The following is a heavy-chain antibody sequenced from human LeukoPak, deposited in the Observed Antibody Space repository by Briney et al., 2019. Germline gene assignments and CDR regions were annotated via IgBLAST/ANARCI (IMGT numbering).Heavy chain of an antibody. CDR3: AITYYYDSSGYYPDY. Sequence: PSETLSLTCTVSGGSISTSNYYWSWTRQPPGKGLEWIGEINHSGSTNYNPSLKSRVTISVDTSKNQFSLKLSSVTAADTAVYYCAITYYYDSSGYYPDYWGQGTLVTVSS. CDR1: GGSISTSNYY. V-gene: IGHV4-39*07. J-gene: IGHJ4*02. CDR2: INHSGST. D-gene: IGHD3-22*01.